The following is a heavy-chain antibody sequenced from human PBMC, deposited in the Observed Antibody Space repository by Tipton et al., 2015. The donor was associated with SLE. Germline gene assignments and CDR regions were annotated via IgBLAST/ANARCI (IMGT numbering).Heavy chain of an antibody. CDR1: GGSISTTIYY. CDR3: ARVMVSSGWHVWHYFDY. J-gene: IGHJ4*02. Sequence: PGLVKPSETLSLTCTVSGGSISTTIYYWSWIRQPPGKGLEWIGYIYNSGSTTYNPSLKSRVTISVDTSKNQFSLKLSSVTAADTAVYYCARVMVSSGWHVWHYFDYWGQGTLVTVSS. CDR2: IYNSGST. D-gene: IGHD6-19*01. V-gene: IGHV4-61*01.